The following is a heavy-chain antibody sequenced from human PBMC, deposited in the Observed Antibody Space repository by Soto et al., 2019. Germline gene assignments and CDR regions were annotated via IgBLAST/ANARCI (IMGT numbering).Heavy chain of an antibody. D-gene: IGHD2-15*01. CDR3: ARSGCSGCSCYSYYFDY. J-gene: IGHJ4*02. V-gene: IGHV1-18*01. CDR2: ISAYNGNT. CDR1: GYTFTSYG. Sequence: QVQLVQSGAEVKKPGASVKVSCKASGYTFTSYGISWVRQAPGQGIEWMGWISAYNGNTNYAQKLQGRVTMTTDTSTSTAYMELGSLRSGDTAVYYCARSGCSGCSCYSYYFDYWGQGTLVTVSS.